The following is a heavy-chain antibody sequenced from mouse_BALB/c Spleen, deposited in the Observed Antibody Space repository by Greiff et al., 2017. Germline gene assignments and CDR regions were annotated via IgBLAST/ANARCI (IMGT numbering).Heavy chain of an antibody. CDR3: ARAGYYFFLFAY. V-gene: IGHV2-9*02. Sequence: QVQLKESGPGLVAPSQSLSITCTVSGFSLTSYGVHWVRQPPGKGLECLGVIWAGGSTNYNSALMSRLSISKDNSKSQVFLKMNSLQTDDTAMYYCARAGYYFFLFAYWGQGTLVTVSA. CDR1: GFSLTSYG. J-gene: IGHJ3*01. D-gene: IGHD2-3*01. CDR2: IWAGGST.